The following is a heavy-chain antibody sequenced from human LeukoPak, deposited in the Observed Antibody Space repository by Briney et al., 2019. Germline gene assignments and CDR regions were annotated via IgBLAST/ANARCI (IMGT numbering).Heavy chain of an antibody. V-gene: IGHV3-74*01. J-gene: IGHJ4*02. D-gene: IGHD4-23*01. Sequence: PGGSLRLSCAASGFTFSSYWMHWVRQAPGKGLVWVSRINTDGSRTRYADSVKGRFTISRDSAKNTLYLQMNSLRADDTAVYYCASPPTVVTPAGFDYWGQGTLVTVSS. CDR3: ASPPTVVTPAGFDY. CDR2: INTDGSRT. CDR1: GFTFSSYW.